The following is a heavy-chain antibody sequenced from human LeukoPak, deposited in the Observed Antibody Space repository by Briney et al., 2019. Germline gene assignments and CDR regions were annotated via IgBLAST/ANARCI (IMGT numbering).Heavy chain of an antibody. CDR3: ARRLVWVATGFDY. CDR1: GGSISSGSYY. D-gene: IGHD1-1*01. Sequence: SETLSLTCTVSGGSISSGSYYWSWIRQPAGKGLVWIGRIYTSGSTNYNPSLKSRVTISVDTSKNQFSLKLSSVTAADTAVYYCARRLVWVATGFDYWGQGTLVTVSS. J-gene: IGHJ4*02. CDR2: IYTSGST. V-gene: IGHV4-61*02.